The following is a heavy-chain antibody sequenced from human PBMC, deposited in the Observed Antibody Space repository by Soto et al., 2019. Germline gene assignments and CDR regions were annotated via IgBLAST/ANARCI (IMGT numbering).Heavy chain of an antibody. CDR1: LFTCSSYG. Sequence: GGALRRSCAASLFTCSSYGMHWVRHAPGKGLEWVAVIWYDGSNKYYADSVKGRFTISRDNSKNTLYLQMNSLRAEDTAVYYCARARYSSGWYSYYYGMDVWGQGNKVTV. D-gene: IGHD6-19*01. CDR2: IWYDGSNK. CDR3: ARARYSSGWYSYYYGMDV. V-gene: IGHV3-33*01. J-gene: IGHJ6*02.